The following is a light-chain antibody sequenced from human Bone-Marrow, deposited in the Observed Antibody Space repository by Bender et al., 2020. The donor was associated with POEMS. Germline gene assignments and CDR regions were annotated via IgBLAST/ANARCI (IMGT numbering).Light chain of an antibody. CDR2: EDR. V-gene: IGLV3-10*01. CDR1: NIGGYS. CDR3: YSTDSGGYPV. Sequence: SYVLTQPPSVSVAPGQTARITCGGNNIGGYSVHWYQQKSGQAPVLLIYEDRKRPSGIPERISGSSSGAMATLTISGAQVEDEADYYCYSTDSGGYPVFGGGTKLTVL. J-gene: IGLJ2*01.